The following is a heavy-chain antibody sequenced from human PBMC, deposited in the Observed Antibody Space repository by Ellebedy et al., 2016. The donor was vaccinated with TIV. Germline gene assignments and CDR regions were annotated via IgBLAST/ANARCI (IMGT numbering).Heavy chain of an antibody. J-gene: IGHJ4*02. CDR1: GFTFSSFG. D-gene: IGHD2-2*01. CDR2: FTGNDGPT. V-gene: IGHV3-23*01. CDR3: AKSKVRDLPDH. Sequence: GESLKISXETSGFTFSSFGMNWVRQAPGKGLEWVSGFTGNDGPTYYADSVKGRFTISRDNSKNTLYLQLNSLRVEDTAVYFCAKSKVRDLPDHWGQGTLVTVS.